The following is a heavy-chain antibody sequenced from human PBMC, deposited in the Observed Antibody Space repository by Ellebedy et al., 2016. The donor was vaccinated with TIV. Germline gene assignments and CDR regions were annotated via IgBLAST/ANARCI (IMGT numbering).Heavy chain of an antibody. CDR1: GFTFSSYY. Sequence: AASVKVSCKASGFTFSSYYIHRVRQAPGQGLVWMGRVTPGGGRTKFAPNFQGRLTMTRDTSTSEVYMEVRSLRSDDTAVYYCAREGASAGADYFDYWGQGTLVIVSS. J-gene: IGHJ4*02. CDR2: VTPGGGRT. V-gene: IGHV1-46*01. CDR3: AREGASAGADYFDY. D-gene: IGHD1-26*01.